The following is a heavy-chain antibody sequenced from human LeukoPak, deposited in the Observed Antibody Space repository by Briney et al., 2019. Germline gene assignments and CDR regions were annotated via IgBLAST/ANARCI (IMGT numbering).Heavy chain of an antibody. CDR1: GGSISSYY. CDR3: ARESWGSGRAARLGYVDY. CDR2: MYTSGST. D-gene: IGHD6-6*01. V-gene: IGHV4-4*07. Sequence: SETLSLTCTVSGGSISSYYWSWIRQPAGKGLEWIGRMYTSGSTNYNPSLKSRVTMSVDTSKNQFSLKLSSVTASDTTVYYCARESWGSGRAARLGYVDYWGQGTLVIVSA. J-gene: IGHJ4*02.